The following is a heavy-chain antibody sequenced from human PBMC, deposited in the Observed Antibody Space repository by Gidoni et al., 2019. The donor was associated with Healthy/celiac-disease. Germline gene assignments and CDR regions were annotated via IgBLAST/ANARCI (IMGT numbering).Heavy chain of an antibody. Sequence: QVQLVESGGGVVQPGRSLRLSCAASGFTFSSYGMHWVRQAPGKGLEWVAVIWYDGSNKYYADSVKGRFTISRDNSKNTLYLQMNSLRAEDTAVYYCARSHYDFWSGYYYGMDVWGQGTTVTVSS. CDR3: ARSHYDFWSGYYYGMDV. D-gene: IGHD3-3*01. V-gene: IGHV3-33*01. CDR2: IWYDGSNK. CDR1: GFTFSSYG. J-gene: IGHJ6*02.